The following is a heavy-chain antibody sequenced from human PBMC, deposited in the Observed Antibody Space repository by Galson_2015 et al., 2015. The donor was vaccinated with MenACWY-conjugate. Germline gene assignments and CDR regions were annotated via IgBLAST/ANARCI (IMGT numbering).Heavy chain of an antibody. J-gene: IGHJ6*03. CDR1: GFTFHTYW. CDR3: ARGPYGSGTYSTSLDYYYYYLDV. V-gene: IGHV3-21*01. Sequence: SLRICCAASGFTFHTYWMTWVRQAPGKGLEWISSITSSNNSIFYIDSVKGRFTITRDNAKDSLYLQMNSLRVEDTAVYYCARGPYGSGTYSTSLDYYYYYLDVWGKGTAVTVSS. CDR2: ITSSNNSI. D-gene: IGHD3-10*01.